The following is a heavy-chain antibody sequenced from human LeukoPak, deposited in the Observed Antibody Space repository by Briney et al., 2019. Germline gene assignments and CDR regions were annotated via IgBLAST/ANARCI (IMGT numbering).Heavy chain of an antibody. V-gene: IGHV3-21*01. CDR2: ISSSSSYI. CDR1: GFTFSSYS. CDR3: ARDSVLDYCSSTSCYRDYYDSSGYSY. Sequence: GGSLRLSCAASGFTFSSYSMNWVRQAPGKGLEWVSSISSSSSYIYYADSVKGRFTISRENAMNSLYLQMNSLRAEDTAVYCCARDSVLDYCSSTSCYRDYYDSSGYSYWGQGTLVTVSS. J-gene: IGHJ4*02. D-gene: IGHD2-2*01.